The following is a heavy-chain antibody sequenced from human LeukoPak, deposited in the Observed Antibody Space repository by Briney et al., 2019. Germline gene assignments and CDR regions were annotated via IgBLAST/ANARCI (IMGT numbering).Heavy chain of an antibody. CDR2: IIPIFGTA. Sequence: GASVKVSCKASGGTFSSYAISWVRQAPGQGLEWMGGIIPIFGTANYAQKFQGRVTMTRDTSINTAYMELSSLRYDDTAVYYCASQIGILVRGIYAMDVWGQGTTVTVSS. V-gene: IGHV1-69*05. CDR3: ASQIGILVRGIYAMDV. J-gene: IGHJ6*02. CDR1: GGTFSSYA. D-gene: IGHD3-10*01.